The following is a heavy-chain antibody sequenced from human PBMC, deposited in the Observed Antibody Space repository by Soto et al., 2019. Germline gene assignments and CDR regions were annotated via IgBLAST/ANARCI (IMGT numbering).Heavy chain of an antibody. CDR1: GYPFVSYA. D-gene: IGHD2-8*02. J-gene: IGHJ4*02. CDR3: AREPLVAFDF. V-gene: IGHV1-3*01. Sequence: QFQLEQSGAEVKKPGASVKVSCKVSGYPFVSYALHWVRQAPGQSLEWMGWINAGDGDTKYAQKFQGRVIITRDTSARTAYMELSSLTSEDTAVYYCAREPLVAFDFWGQGTLVTVSS. CDR2: INAGDGDT.